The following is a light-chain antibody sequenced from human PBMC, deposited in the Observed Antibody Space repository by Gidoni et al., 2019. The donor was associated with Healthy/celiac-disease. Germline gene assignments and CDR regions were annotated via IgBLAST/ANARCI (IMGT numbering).Light chain of an antibody. CDR1: TGAVTSGYY. V-gene: IGLV7-43*01. J-gene: IGLJ3*02. CDR3: LLYYGGAHWV. Sequence: TLTCASSTGAVTSGYYPNWFQQKPGQAPRALLYSTSNKHAWTPARCSGSLLGGKPALTLSGVQPEDEAEYYCLLYYGGAHWVFGGGTKLTV. CDR2: STS.